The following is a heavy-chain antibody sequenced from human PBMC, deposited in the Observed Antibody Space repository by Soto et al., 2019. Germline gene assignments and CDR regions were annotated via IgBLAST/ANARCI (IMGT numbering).Heavy chain of an antibody. CDR3: ARDLFTIVDTFDI. V-gene: IGHV3-48*02. CDR2: SNYDGRRT. CDR1: GFSLSSYA. Sequence: GGSLRLSCVASGFSLSSYAMNWVRQAPGKGLEWLTYSNYDGRRTYFADSIKGRFTVSRDNAKNSLFLQMNSLRDEDTAVYYCARDLFTIVDTFDIWGHGTMVTVSS. J-gene: IGHJ3*02. D-gene: IGHD1-26*01.